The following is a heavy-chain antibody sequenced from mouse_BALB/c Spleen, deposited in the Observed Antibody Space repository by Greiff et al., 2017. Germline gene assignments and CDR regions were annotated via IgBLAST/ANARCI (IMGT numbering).Heavy chain of an antibody. CDR1: GFTFSSFG. CDR2: ISSGSSTI. CDR3: ARAITTASGFAY. V-gene: IGHV5-17*02. D-gene: IGHD1-2*01. Sequence: EVNLVESGGGLVQPGGSRKLSCAASGFTFSSFGMHWVRQAPEKGLEWVAYISSGSSTIYYADTVKGRFTISRDNPKNTLFLQMTSLRSEDTAMYYCARAITTASGFAYWGQGTLVTVSA. J-gene: IGHJ3*01.